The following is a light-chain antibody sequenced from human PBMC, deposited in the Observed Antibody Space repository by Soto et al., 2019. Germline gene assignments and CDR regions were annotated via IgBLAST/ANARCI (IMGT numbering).Light chain of an antibody. J-gene: IGKJ5*01. CDR2: DAS. CDR1: QSVSSY. V-gene: IGKV3-11*01. CDR3: QQSSNWPPIT. Sequence: EIVLTQSPATLSLSPGERATLSCRASQSVSSYLAWYQQKPGQAPRLLIYDASNRATGIPARFSGSGSGTDFALTISSIEPEDIAGYYCQQSSNWPPITCGQGTRLEIK.